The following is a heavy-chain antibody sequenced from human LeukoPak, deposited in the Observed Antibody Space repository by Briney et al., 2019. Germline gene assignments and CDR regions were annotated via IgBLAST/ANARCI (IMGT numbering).Heavy chain of an antibody. CDR2: IYAGGIT. Sequence: PGGSLRLSCAASGFTVSTNYMSWVRQAPGRGLEWVSVIYAGGITYYADSVRGRFTISRDNSKNTLYLQMNSLRDEDTAVYYCARDSSGWYDHWGQGTLVTVSS. V-gene: IGHV3-53*01. CDR3: ARDSSGWYDH. J-gene: IGHJ5*02. CDR1: GFTVSTNY. D-gene: IGHD6-19*01.